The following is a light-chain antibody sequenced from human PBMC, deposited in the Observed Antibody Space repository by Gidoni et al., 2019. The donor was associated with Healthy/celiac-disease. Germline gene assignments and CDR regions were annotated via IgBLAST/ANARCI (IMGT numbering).Light chain of an antibody. CDR1: SSNIGSNT. CDR3: AAWDDSLNGWV. J-gene: IGLJ3*02. V-gene: IGLV1-44*01. Sequence: QSVLTQPPSASGTPGQRVTISCSGSSSNIGSNTVNCYQQLPGTAPKRLSYSNNQRPSGVPDRFSGSKSGTSDSLAISGLQSEDEADYYCAAWDDSLNGWVVGGGTKLTVL. CDR2: SNN.